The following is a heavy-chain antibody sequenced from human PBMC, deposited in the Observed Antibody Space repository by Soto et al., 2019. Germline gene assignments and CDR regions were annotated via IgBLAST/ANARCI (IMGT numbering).Heavy chain of an antibody. D-gene: IGHD3-3*01. CDR2: INPSGGST. CDR1: GYTFTSYY. Sequence: ASVKVSCKASGYTFTSYYMHWVRQAPGQGLEWMGIINPSGGSTSYAQKFQGRVTMTRDTSTSTVYMELSSLRSEDTAVYYRARDRGVGTEFWSGYPYYYYMDVWGKGTTVTVYS. CDR3: ARDRGVGTEFWSGYPYYYYMDV. V-gene: IGHV1-46*03. J-gene: IGHJ6*03.